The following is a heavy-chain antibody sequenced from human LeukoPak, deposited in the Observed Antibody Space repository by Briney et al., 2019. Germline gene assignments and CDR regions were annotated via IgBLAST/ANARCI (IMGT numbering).Heavy chain of an antibody. Sequence: ASVKVSCKASGYAFTSYGISWVRQAPGQGLEWMGWISAYNGNTNYAQKLQGRVTMTTDTSTSTAYMELRSLRSDDTAVYYCARERINYYGSGSPYYYYYGMDAWGQGTTVTVSS. CDR2: ISAYNGNT. CDR3: ARERINYYGSGSPYYYYYGMDA. CDR1: GYAFTSYG. J-gene: IGHJ6*02. D-gene: IGHD3-10*01. V-gene: IGHV1-18*01.